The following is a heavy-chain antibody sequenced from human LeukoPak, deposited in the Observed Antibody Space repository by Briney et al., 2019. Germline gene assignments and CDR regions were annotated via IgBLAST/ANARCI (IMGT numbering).Heavy chain of an antibody. Sequence: SETLSLTCTVSGGSISSGDYYWSWIRQPPGKGLEWIGYIYYSGSTYYNPSLKSRVTISVDTSKNQFSLKLSSVTAADTAVYYCARDGPGGDISSYQHWGQGTLVTVSS. V-gene: IGHV4-30-4*01. D-gene: IGHD1-14*01. CDR2: IYYSGST. CDR1: GGSISSGDYY. CDR3: ARDGPGGDISSYQH. J-gene: IGHJ1*01.